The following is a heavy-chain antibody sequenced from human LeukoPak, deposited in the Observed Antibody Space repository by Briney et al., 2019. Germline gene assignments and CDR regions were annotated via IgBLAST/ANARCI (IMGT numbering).Heavy chain of an antibody. J-gene: IGHJ4*02. CDR1: GFTFGDYA. Sequence: HPGGSLRLSCAASGFTFGDYAMYWVRQAPGKGLEWVSLISWDGGGIYYADSVKGRFTISRDNSKNSLYLQMNSLKTEDTALYYCAELDDRIAVAGSLGRWGQGTLVTVSS. CDR3: AELDDRIAVAGSLGR. D-gene: IGHD6-19*01. CDR2: ISWDGGGI. V-gene: IGHV3-43*01.